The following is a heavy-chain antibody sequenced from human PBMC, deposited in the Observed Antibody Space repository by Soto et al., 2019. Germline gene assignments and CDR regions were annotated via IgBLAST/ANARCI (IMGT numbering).Heavy chain of an antibody. Sequence: ASGPTLVNPTQTLTLTCSFSGFSFSTSGVGVGLVRQPPGKALEWLALIYWSGDEHYRPSLKSRLTITKDTSKNQVVLIMTNMDPVDTATYYCARGLATLPVFAFDVWGQGTTVTVSS. V-gene: IGHV2-5*01. D-gene: IGHD6-6*01. CDR2: IYWSGDE. CDR3: ARGLATLPVFAFDV. CDR1: GFSFSTSGVG. J-gene: IGHJ3*01.